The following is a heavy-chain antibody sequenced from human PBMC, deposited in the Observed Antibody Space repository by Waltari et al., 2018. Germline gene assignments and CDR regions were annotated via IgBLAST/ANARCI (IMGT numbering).Heavy chain of an antibody. D-gene: IGHD1-1*01. J-gene: IGHJ4*02. V-gene: IGHV3-73*01. CDR1: GVTIGGTA. Sequence: EVQVVESGGGFIQTGESLRLSCVASGVTIGGTAMEWVRQSPGKGLHWIGRVRSKHNNFATGYAESMRGRSMVSRNASMNTAYLQIDNVTPDDTAVYYCTTGIVELESERAAFWGRGVLVTVTS. CDR2: VRSKHNNFAT. CDR3: TTGIVELESERAAF.